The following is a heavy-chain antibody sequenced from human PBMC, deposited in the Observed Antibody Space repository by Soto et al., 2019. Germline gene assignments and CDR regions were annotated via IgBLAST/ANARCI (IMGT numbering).Heavy chain of an antibody. J-gene: IGHJ4*02. CDR1: GGSISSGGYY. CDR2: IYYSGST. D-gene: IGHD3-22*01. Sequence: SETLSLTCTVSGGSISSGGYYWSWIRQHPGKGLEWIGYIYYSGSTYYNPSLKSRVTISVDTSKNQFSLKLSSVTAADTAVYYCARGGTMIPVDYWGQGTLVTVSS. CDR3: ARGGTMIPVDY. V-gene: IGHV4-31*03.